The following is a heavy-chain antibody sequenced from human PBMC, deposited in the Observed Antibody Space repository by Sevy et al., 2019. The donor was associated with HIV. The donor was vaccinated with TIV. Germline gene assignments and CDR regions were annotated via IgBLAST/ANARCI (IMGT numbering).Heavy chain of an antibody. J-gene: IGHJ6*02. CDR3: ARGPDCGGDCDVGFYYPLDV. CDR1: GFIFSRYS. Sequence: GGSLRLSCTVSGFIFSRYSMNWVRQAPGKGLEWISYTSGNSGAIYYPDSVKGRFTVSRDNANNALFLQMGSLKDDDRAVYYCARGPDCGGDCDVGFYYPLDVWGQGTTVTVSS. V-gene: IGHV3-48*02. CDR2: TSGNSGAI. D-gene: IGHD2-21*02.